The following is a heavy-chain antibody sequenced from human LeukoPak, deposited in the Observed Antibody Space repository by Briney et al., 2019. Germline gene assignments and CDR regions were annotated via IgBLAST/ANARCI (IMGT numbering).Heavy chain of an antibody. J-gene: IGHJ6*03. Sequence: SQTLSLTCTVSGGSISSGSYYWSWIRQPAGKGLEWIGRIYTSGSTNYNPSLKSRVTMSEDTSKNQFSLKLSSVTAADTAVYYCARDTASGIAARSNYYYYYMDVWGKGTTVTVSS. V-gene: IGHV4-61*02. CDR1: GGSISSGSYY. D-gene: IGHD6-6*01. CDR3: ARDTASGIAARSNYYYYYMDV. CDR2: IYTSGST.